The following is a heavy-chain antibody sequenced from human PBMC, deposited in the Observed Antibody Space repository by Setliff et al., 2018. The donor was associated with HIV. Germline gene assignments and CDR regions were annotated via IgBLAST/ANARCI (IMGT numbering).Heavy chain of an antibody. CDR1: GFTVSNNY. CDR3: AKGVKFLDP. V-gene: IGHV3-53*01. J-gene: IGHJ5*02. D-gene: IGHD2-21*01. Sequence: PGGSLRLSCEASGFTVSNNYMTWVRQAPGKGLEWVSTLYGDGRTFYTDSVQGRFTISRDNSNNIVFLQMNSLLAEDTAVYYCAKGVKFLDPWGQGTLVTVSS. CDR2: LYGDGRT.